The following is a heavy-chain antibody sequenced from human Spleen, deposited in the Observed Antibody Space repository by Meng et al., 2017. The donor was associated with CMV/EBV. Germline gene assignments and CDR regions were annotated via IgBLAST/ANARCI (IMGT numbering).Heavy chain of an antibody. V-gene: IGHV3-33*08. Sequence: GESLKISCAVSGFTFSTYWMTWVRQAPGKGLEWVAFMWLDGTERYNEKIVKGRFTGSRDKSKNTVFLQLSSLRVEDTAVYYCVGHEGGPREGVRLVWGQGTLVTVSS. J-gene: IGHJ4*02. CDR3: VGHEGGPREGVRLV. CDR1: GFTFSTYW. CDR2: MWLDGTER. D-gene: IGHD3-10*01.